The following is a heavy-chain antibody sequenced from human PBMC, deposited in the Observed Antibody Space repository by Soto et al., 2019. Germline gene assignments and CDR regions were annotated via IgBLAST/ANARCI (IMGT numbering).Heavy chain of an antibody. J-gene: IGHJ4*02. V-gene: IGHV1-3*01. CDR1: GYTFTSYA. CDR3: ARDLMYSSSSLRGFYY. Sequence: QVQLVQSGAEVKKPGASVKVSCKASGYTFTSYAMHWVRQAPGPRLEWMGWINAGNGNTKYSQKFQGSVTITRDTPARTAYMELSSLRSEDTALYYCARDLMYSSSSLRGFYYWGQGTLVTVSS. CDR2: INAGNGNT. D-gene: IGHD6-6*01.